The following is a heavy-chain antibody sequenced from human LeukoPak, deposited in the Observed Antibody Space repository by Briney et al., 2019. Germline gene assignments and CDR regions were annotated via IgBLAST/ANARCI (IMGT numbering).Heavy chain of an antibody. J-gene: IGHJ5*02. V-gene: IGHV5-51*01. CDR3: ARQSCSSTSCYLVDP. D-gene: IGHD2-2*01. Sequence: GESLKISCKGSGYSFTSYWIGWVRQVPGKGLEWMGIIYPGDSDTRYSPSFQGQVTISADKSISTAYLQWSSLKASDTAMYYCARQSCSSTSCYLVDPWGQGTLVTVSS. CDR2: IYPGDSDT. CDR1: GYSFTSYW.